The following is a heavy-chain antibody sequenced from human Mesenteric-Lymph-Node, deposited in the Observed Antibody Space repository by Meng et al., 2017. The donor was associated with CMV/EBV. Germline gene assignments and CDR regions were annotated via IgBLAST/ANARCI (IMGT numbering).Heavy chain of an antibody. V-gene: IGHV3-30-3*01. CDR1: GLTSSSYA. CDR3: ARDVRGYCSSTSCSYGMDV. Sequence: GGSLRLSCAASGLTSSSYAMHWVRQAPGKGLEWVAVISYDGSNKYYADSVKGRFTISRDNSKNTLYLQMNSLRAEDTAVYYCARDVRGYCSSTSCSYGMDVWGQGTTVTVSS. D-gene: IGHD2-2*01. CDR2: ISYDGSNK. J-gene: IGHJ6*02.